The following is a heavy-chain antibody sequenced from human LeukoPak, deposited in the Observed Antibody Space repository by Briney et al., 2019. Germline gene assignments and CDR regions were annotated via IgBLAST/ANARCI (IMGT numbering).Heavy chain of an antibody. CDR2: IYYSGST. CDR1: GGSISSYY. Sequence: SETLSLTCTVSGGSISSYYWSWIRQPPGKGLEWIGYIYYSGSTNYNPSLKSRVTISVDTSKNQFSLKLSSVTAADTAVYYCARADGSYYGRYYHYYMDVWGKGTTVTVSS. J-gene: IGHJ6*03. CDR3: ARADGSYYGRYYHYYMDV. D-gene: IGHD1-26*01. V-gene: IGHV4-59*01.